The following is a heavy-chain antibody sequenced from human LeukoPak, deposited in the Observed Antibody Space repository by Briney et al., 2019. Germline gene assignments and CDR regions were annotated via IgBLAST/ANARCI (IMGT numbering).Heavy chain of an antibody. CDR1: GFTFSSYG. Sequence: GGSLRLSCAASGFTFSSYGMHWVRQAPGKGLEWVAVISYDGSNKYYADSVKGRFTISRDNSKNTLYLQMNSLRAEDTAVYYCAKSSRGGSGWPRITWGSYYYYYGMDVWGQGTTVTVSS. CDR2: ISYDGSNK. D-gene: IGHD6-19*01. V-gene: IGHV3-30*18. J-gene: IGHJ6*02. CDR3: AKSSRGGSGWPRITWGSYYYYYGMDV.